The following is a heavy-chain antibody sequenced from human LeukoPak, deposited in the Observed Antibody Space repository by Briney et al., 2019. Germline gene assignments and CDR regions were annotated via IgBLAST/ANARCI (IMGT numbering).Heavy chain of an antibody. D-gene: IGHD4-17*01. CDR2: ISGSGGST. J-gene: IGHJ6*03. CDR1: GFTFSSYG. CDR3: ARAGEYGDYSYYYYMDV. V-gene: IGHV3-23*01. Sequence: GGSLRLSCAASGFTFSSYGMSWVRQAPGKGLEWVSAISGSGGSTYYADSVKGRFTISRDNSKNTLYLQMNSLRAEDTAVYYCARAGEYGDYSYYYYMDVWGKGTTVTVSS.